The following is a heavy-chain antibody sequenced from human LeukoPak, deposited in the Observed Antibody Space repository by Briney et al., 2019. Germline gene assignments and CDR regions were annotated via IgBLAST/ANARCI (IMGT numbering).Heavy chain of an antibody. CDR3: ASHLPPRPYSSGWSEYYYYGMDV. Sequence: SVKVSCTASGGTFSSYAISRVRQAPGQGLEWMGGIIPIFGTANYAQKFQGRVTITADESTSTAYMELSSLRSEDTAVYYCASHLPPRPYSSGWSEYYYYGMDVWGQGTTVTVSS. J-gene: IGHJ6*02. V-gene: IGHV1-69*01. CDR1: GGTFSSYA. CDR2: IIPIFGTA. D-gene: IGHD6-19*01.